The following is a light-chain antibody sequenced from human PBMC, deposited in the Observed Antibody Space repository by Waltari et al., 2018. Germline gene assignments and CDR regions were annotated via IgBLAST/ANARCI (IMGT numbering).Light chain of an antibody. CDR2: GAF. CDR1: QRIGNN. J-gene: IGKJ1*01. V-gene: IGKV3D-15*01. Sequence: DIVLTQSPGTLSVSPGERATLSCRASQRIGNNLAWYQQKRVQAPRLLIFGAFTRATDIPARFSGSGSGTEFTLTISSVQSEDFAVYYCQQYNFWPRTFGLGTKVEI. CDR3: QQYNFWPRT.